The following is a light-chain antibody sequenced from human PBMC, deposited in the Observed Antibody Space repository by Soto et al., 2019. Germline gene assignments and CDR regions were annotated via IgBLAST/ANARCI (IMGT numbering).Light chain of an antibody. J-gene: IGKJ4*01. CDR3: QHYDKLLLT. CDR2: DAS. Sequence: DIQMTQSPSSLSASVGDRVTITCQASQDINRYLNWYQQKPGKAPKLLIYDASKLEIGVPSRFSGGGSGTDFTLTVTSLQPEDIATYFCQHYDKLLLTFGGGTKV. V-gene: IGKV1-33*01. CDR1: QDINRY.